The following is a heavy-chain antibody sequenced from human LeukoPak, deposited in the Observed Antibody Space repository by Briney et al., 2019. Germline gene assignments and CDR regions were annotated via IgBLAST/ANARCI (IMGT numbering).Heavy chain of an antibody. CDR2: ISSSSSYI. J-gene: IGHJ6*03. V-gene: IGHV3-21*01. Sequence: GGSLRLSCAASGFTFSSYSMNWVRQAPGKGLEWVSSISSSSSYIYYADSVKGRFTISRDNAKNSLYLQMNSLRAEDTAVYYCARDGGSSRVYYYMDVWGKGTTVTVSS. CDR3: ARDGGSSRVYYYMDV. CDR1: GFTFSSYS. D-gene: IGHD6-13*01.